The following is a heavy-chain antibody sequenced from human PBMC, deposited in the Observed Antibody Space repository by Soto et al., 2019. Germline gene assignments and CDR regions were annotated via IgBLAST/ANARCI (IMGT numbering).Heavy chain of an antibody. V-gene: IGHV1-69*01. CDR2: IIPIFGTA. Sequence: QVQLVQSGAEVKKTGSSVKVSCKASGGTFSSYAISWVRQAPGQGLEWMGGIIPIFGTANYAQKFQGRVTITADESTSTAYMELSSLRSEDTAVYYCARNVPGWFGEYKGSFDYWGQGTLVTVSS. CDR3: ARNVPGWFGEYKGSFDY. CDR1: GGTFSSYA. J-gene: IGHJ4*02. D-gene: IGHD3-10*01.